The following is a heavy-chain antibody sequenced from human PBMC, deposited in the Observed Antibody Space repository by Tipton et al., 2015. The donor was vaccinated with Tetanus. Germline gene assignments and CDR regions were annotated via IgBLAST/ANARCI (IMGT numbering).Heavy chain of an antibody. D-gene: IGHD4-17*01. V-gene: IGHV4-39*01. CDR3: AAYGDYRFDY. CDR2: IYYSGST. J-gene: IGHJ4*02. CDR1: GGSISSSSYY. Sequence: TLSLTCTVSGGSISSSSYYWGWIRQPPGKGLEWIGSIYYSGSTYYNPSLKSRVTISVDTSKNQFSLKLSSVTAADTAVYYCAAYGDYRFDYWGQGTLVTVSS.